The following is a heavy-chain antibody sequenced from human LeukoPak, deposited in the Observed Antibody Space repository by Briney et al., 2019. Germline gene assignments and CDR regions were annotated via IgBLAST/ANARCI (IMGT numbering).Heavy chain of an antibody. J-gene: IGHJ5*02. V-gene: IGHV1-46*02. Sequence: GASVKVSCKASGYTFNSYYMHWVRQAPGQGLEWMGIINPSGCSTSYAQKFQGRVTMPRDTSTSTVCMELSSLRSEDTAVYYCARRAVAGTTDPWGQGTLVTVSS. CDR1: GYTFNSYY. CDR3: ARRAVAGTTDP. CDR2: INPSGCST. D-gene: IGHD6-19*01.